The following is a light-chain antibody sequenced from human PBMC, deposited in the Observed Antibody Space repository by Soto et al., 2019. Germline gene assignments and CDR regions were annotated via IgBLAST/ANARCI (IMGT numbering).Light chain of an antibody. CDR1: KRINSW. Sequence: DIQMTQSPSTLSASVGDRDTITCRASKRINSWLAWYQQKPGKAPKLLIYKASTLESGVPSRFSGSGSGTEFTFTISSLQPDDFATYYCQQYNSDSQTFGQGTKVDIK. CDR3: QQYNSDSQT. CDR2: KAS. V-gene: IGKV1-5*03. J-gene: IGKJ1*01.